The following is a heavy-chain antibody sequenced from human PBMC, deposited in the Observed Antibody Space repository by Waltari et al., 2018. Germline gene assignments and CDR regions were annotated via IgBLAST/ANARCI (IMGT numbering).Heavy chain of an antibody. Sequence: EVQLVESGGGLVQPGGSLRLSCAASVFTFGSHWMSWVRQAPGKGLEWVANIKQDGSEKYYVDSVKGRFTISRDNAKNSLYLQMNSLRAEDTAVYYCARAPRGATKLDYWDQGTLVTVSS. CDR1: VFTFGSHW. V-gene: IGHV3-7*01. CDR3: ARAPRGATKLDY. J-gene: IGHJ4*02. D-gene: IGHD1-26*01. CDR2: IKQDGSEK.